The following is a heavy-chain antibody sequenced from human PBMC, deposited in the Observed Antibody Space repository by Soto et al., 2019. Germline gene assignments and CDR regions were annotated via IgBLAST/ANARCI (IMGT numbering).Heavy chain of an antibody. D-gene: IGHD4-4*01. CDR2: IGTAGDT. J-gene: IGHJ5*02. CDR3: ARGGYYSNYRVLDP. Sequence: GGSLRLSCAASGFTFSSYDMHWVRQATGKGLEWVSAIGTAGDTYYPGSEKGRFTISRENAKNSLYLQMNSLRVGDKAVYYCARGGYYSNYRVLDPWGQGTLVTVSS. CDR1: GFTFSSYD. V-gene: IGHV3-13*01.